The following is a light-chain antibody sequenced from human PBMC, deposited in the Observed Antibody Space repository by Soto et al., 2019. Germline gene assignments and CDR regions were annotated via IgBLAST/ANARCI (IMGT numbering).Light chain of an antibody. V-gene: IGLV2-14*03. CDR1: SRDIGAYDY. CDR2: DFV. J-gene: IGLJ3*02. Sequence: QSALTQPASVSGSPGQSITISCAGTSRDIGAYDYVSSYRQHPGKAPEVIIYDFVNRPSGVSNRISAAKSGNAASLTISGLPAEDEADYYCSSFTTTNGHWVFGGGTKLTVL. CDR3: SSFTTTNGHWV.